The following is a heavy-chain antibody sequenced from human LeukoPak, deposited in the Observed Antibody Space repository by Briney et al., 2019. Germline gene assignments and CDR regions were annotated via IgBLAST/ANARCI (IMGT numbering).Heavy chain of an antibody. J-gene: IGHJ4*02. CDR1: GYTFTNYA. CDR2: INGGDGVT. V-gene: IGHV1-3*01. Sequence: ASVKVSCKTSGYTFTNYAVHWVRQAPGQRLEWMGWINGGDGVTKHSQRFQGRVTITRDTSTSTVYMELSGLTSEDTALYYCAREGRGCDFGYWGQGTLVTVSS. CDR3: AREGRGCDFGY. D-gene: IGHD3-10*01.